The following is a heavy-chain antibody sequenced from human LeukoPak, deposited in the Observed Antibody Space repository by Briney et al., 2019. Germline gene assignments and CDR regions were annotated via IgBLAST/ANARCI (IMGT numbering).Heavy chain of an antibody. CDR3: ARGHYDVLAASYKWTPDY. CDR1: GFTFNTFN. Sequence: TGGSLRLSCAASGFTFNTFNMNWVRQAPGKGLEWVSSITSGGDYIYYADSVKGRFTTSRDNAKNSLSLQLNSLRVEDTAVYYCARGHYDVLAASYKWTPDYWGQGTLVTVSS. J-gene: IGHJ4*02. CDR2: ITSGGDYI. V-gene: IGHV3-21*01. D-gene: IGHD3-9*01.